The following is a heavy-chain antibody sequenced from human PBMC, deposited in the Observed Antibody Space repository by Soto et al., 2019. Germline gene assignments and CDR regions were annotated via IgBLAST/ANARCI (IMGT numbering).Heavy chain of an antibody. J-gene: IGHJ4*02. CDR1: GFTFSIYS. Sequence: EVHLVESGGGLVQPGGSLRLSCAASGFTFSIYSMNWVRQGPGKGLEWVSYISDTSDTKYYADSVKGRFTISRDNAKNSLFLKMNSLRDEDTAVYYFARGVLSNFEYWGQGTLVTVSS. CDR3: ARGVLSNFEY. V-gene: IGHV3-48*02. CDR2: ISDTSDTK. D-gene: IGHD2-8*02.